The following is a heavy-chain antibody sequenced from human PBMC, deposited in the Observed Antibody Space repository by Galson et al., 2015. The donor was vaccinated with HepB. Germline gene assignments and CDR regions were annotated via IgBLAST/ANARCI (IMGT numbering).Heavy chain of an antibody. Sequence: SLRLSCAASGFTFSSYAMHWVRQAPGKGLEWVAVISYDGSNKYYADSVKGRFTISRDNSKNTLYLQMNSLRAEDTAVYCCARDPVCSSTSCYDNAFDIWGQGTMVTVSS. V-gene: IGHV3-30-3*01. CDR1: GFTFSSYA. D-gene: IGHD2-2*01. CDR2: ISYDGSNK. J-gene: IGHJ3*02. CDR3: ARDPVCSSTSCYDNAFDI.